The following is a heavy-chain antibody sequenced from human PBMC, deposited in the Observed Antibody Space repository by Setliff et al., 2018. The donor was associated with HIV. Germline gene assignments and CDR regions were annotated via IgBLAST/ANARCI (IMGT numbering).Heavy chain of an antibody. CDR2: VSSIGNT. Sequence: PSETLSLTCSVSGISINGYYWSWIRQSPRTRLEWIGYVSSIGNTNYNPSLKRRVTISVDTSKNQFSLKLSSVTAADTAVYYCARVVRGVIQSAKTFDNWGQGTLVTVSS. CDR3: ARVVRGVIQSAKTFDN. J-gene: IGHJ4*02. D-gene: IGHD2-21*01. CDR1: GISINGYY. V-gene: IGHV4-4*08.